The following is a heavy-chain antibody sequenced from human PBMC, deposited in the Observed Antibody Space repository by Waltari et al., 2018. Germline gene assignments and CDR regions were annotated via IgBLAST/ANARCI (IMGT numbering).Heavy chain of an antibody. J-gene: IGHJ4*02. CDR3: AREEDYYLDH. CDR1: GFTFSSHW. Sequence: EVQLVESGGGLVQPGGSLSLSCAASGFTFSSHWMTWVRQAPGMGLEWVANIQEDGSKEYYVDSVKGRFTISRDNAKNSLYLQLNSLRAEDTAVYYCAREEDYYLDHWGQGVLVTVSS. V-gene: IGHV3-7*01. CDR2: IQEDGSKE.